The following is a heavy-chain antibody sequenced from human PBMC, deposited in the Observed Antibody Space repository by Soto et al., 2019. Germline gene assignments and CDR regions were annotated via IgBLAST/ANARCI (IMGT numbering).Heavy chain of an antibody. CDR2: IDHDGPT. Sequence: EVQLVDSGGGLVQPGGSLRLSCAGSGFTFRNYWRHWVRQAPGKGLEWVSRIDHDGPTDYAESVRRRFTITRDNAENKLYLQMNSVRPADTAGYYCVRYSHGDYGGQGTLFTVSS. V-gene: IGHV3-74*01. CDR3: VRYSHGDY. D-gene: IGHD1-26*01. CDR1: GFTFRNYW. J-gene: IGHJ4*02.